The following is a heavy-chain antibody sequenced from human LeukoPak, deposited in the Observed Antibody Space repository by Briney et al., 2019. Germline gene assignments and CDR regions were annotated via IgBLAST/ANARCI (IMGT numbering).Heavy chain of an antibody. Sequence: EASVNVSCKASGYTFTSYYMHWVRQAPGQGLEWMGIINPSGGSTSYAQKFQGRVTMTRDMSTSTVYMELSSLRSEDTAVYYCARDISIAARPMRSDWFDPWGQGTLVTVSS. J-gene: IGHJ5*02. V-gene: IGHV1-46*01. CDR1: GYTFTSYY. CDR3: ARDISIAARPMRSDWFDP. D-gene: IGHD6-6*01. CDR2: INPSGGST.